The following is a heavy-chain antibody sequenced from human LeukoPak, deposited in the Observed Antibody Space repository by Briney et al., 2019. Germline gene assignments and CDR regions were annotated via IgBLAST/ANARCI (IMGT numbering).Heavy chain of an antibody. J-gene: IGHJ4*02. V-gene: IGHV4-34*01. CDR3: ARLVHYDYVWGSYRPYFDY. D-gene: IGHD3-16*02. Sequence: SETLSLTCAVYGGSFSGYYWSWIRQPPGKGLEWIGEINHSGSTNYNPSLKSRVTISVDTSKNQFSLKLSSVTAADTAVYYCARLVHYDYVWGSYRPYFDYWGQGTLVTVSS. CDR1: GGSFSGYY. CDR2: INHSGST.